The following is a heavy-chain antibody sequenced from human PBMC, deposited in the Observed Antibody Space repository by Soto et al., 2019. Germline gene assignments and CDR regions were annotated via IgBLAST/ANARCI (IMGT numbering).Heavy chain of an antibody. CDR3: ARASVRGWYNLFDP. J-gene: IGHJ5*02. V-gene: IGHV1-69*01. Sequence: QVQLVQSGAEVKKPGSSVKVSCKASGVTFSSYGISWVRQAPGQGLEFMGGIIPIFGTTNYAHKFRGRVTFTADESTNTTYMELTSLRSEDTAVYYCARASVRGWYNLFDPWGQGTLVTVSS. CDR1: GVTFSSYG. CDR2: IIPIFGTT. D-gene: IGHD6-19*01.